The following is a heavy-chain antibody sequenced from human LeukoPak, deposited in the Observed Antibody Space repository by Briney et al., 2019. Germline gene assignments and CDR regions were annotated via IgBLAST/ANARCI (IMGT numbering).Heavy chain of an antibody. V-gene: IGHV3-23*01. CDR2: ISGSGGTT. CDR3: AKGTWIQIWSHFDC. CDR1: GLTFSNYA. D-gene: IGHD5-18*01. J-gene: IGHJ4*02. Sequence: PWGSLRLSCAASGLTFSNYAMSWVRQATGKGLEWVSAISGSGGTTDYADPVKGRFTISRDNSKNTLYLQMDSLRAEDTAIYYCAKGTWIQIWSHFDCWGQGTLVTVSS.